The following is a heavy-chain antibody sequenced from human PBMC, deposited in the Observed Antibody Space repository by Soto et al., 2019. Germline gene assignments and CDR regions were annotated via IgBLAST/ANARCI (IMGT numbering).Heavy chain of an antibody. CDR2: IGGRGGNT. V-gene: IGHV3-23*01. J-gene: IGHJ4*02. Sequence: PGGSLRLSCVASGFTFNNYAMNWVRQAPGKGLEWVSNIGGRGGNTFYADSMRGRFTISRDNSKNTVYLQMNNLRVDDSATYYCAKPSAYGDFAGSFGSWGQGTLVTVSS. CDR3: AKPSAYGDFAGSFGS. CDR1: GFTFNNYA. D-gene: IGHD4-17*01.